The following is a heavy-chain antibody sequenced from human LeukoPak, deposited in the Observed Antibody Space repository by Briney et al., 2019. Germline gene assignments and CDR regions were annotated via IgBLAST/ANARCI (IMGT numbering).Heavy chain of an antibody. J-gene: IGHJ4*02. D-gene: IGHD4-23*01. Sequence: PGGSLRLSCAASGFTFSSYGMHWVRQAPGKGLEWVAFIRYDGSNKYYADSVEGRFTISRDNSKNTLYLQMNSLRAEDTAVYYCAKEGGSVVTPDLDYWGQGTLVTVSS. V-gene: IGHV3-30*02. CDR2: IRYDGSNK. CDR1: GFTFSSYG. CDR3: AKEGGSVVTPDLDY.